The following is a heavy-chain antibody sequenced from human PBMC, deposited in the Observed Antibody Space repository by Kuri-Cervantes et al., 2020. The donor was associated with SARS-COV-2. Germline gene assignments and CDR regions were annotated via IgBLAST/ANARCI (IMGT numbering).Heavy chain of an antibody. CDR2: MNPNSGNT. J-gene: IGHJ4*02. Sequence: ASVKVSCKASGYTFTSYDINWVRQATGQGLEWMGWMNPNSGNTGYAQKFQGRVTMTRNTSISTAHMELSSLRSEDTAVYYCAEGGAVEMATGYFDYWGQGTLVTVSS. CDR1: GYTFTSYD. CDR3: AEGGAVEMATGYFDY. V-gene: IGHV1-8*01. D-gene: IGHD5-24*01.